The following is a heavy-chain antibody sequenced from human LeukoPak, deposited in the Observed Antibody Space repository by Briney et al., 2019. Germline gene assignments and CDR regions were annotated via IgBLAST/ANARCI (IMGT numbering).Heavy chain of an antibody. V-gene: IGHV4-59*01. J-gene: IGHJ6*02. D-gene: IGHD2-2*01. CDR1: GGSISRYY. CDR2: VFSNGST. Sequence: SETPSLTCTVSGGSISRYYWTWIRQPPGKGLEWIGYVFSNGSTNYNPSLKSRVTISLDTSKRQFSLRLTSVTAADTAVYYCARDGCSSTSCYSDYYYGMDVWGQGTTVTVSS. CDR3: ARDGCSSTSCYSDYYYGMDV.